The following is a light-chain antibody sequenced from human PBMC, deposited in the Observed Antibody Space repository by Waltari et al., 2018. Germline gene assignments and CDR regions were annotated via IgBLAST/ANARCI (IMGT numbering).Light chain of an antibody. V-gene: IGLV3-19*01. CDR1: SLRSYY. CDR3: HSRDASGVAGS. Sequence: SSELTQDPAVSVAMGQTVRITCQVDSLRSYYASWYQQRPGQAPILVIYDKNNRPSGVPYRFAGSSAHNTGSLTITGAQAEDEASYYCHSRDASGVAGSFGGGTKLTVL. CDR2: DKN. J-gene: IGLJ2*01.